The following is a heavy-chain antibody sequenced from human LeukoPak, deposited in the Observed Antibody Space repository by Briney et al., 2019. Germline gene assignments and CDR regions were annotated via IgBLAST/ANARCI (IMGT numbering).Heavy chain of an antibody. CDR1: GFTFSTYS. D-gene: IGHD2-8*01. CDR3: ARDRSIVLVVYAPPRDFDF. CDR2: ISSSSSPI. Sequence: GGSLRLSCAASGFTFSTYSMHWVRQAPGKGLEWVSYISSSSSPIYYADSVKGRFTVSRDNAKNSLCLQMNSLRAEDTAVYYCARDRSIVLVVYAPPRDFDFWGQGTLVTVSS. J-gene: IGHJ4*02. V-gene: IGHV3-48*01.